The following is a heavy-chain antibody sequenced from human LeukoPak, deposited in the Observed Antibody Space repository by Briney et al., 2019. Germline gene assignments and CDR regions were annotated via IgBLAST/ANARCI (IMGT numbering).Heavy chain of an antibody. V-gene: IGHV4-38-2*02. Sequence: PSETLSLTCTVSGYSISSGYYWGWIRQPPGEGLEWIGSIYHSGSTYYNPSLKSRVTISVDTSKNQFSLKLSSVTAADTAVYYCAVVVAATFDYWGQGTLVTVSS. D-gene: IGHD2-15*01. CDR1: GYSISSGYY. CDR3: AVVVAATFDY. CDR2: IYHSGST. J-gene: IGHJ4*02.